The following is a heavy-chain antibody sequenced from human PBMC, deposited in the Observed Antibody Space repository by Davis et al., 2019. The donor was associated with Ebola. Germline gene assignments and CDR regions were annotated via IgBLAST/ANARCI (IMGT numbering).Heavy chain of an antibody. CDR2: NNHSGST. CDR3: ARVLQQVVRLDP. V-gene: IGHV4-34*01. J-gene: IGHJ5*02. CDR1: GGSFSGHY. D-gene: IGHD6-6*01. Sequence: MPSETLSLTCAVYGGSFSGHYWSWIRQPPGKGLEWIGENNHSGSTNYDPSLKSRVTISVDTSKNQFSLKVGSVTAADTAVYYCARVLQQVVRLDPWGQGTLVTVSS.